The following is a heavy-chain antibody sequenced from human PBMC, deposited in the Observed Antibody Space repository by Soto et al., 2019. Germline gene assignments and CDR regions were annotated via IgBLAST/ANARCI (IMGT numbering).Heavy chain of an antibody. CDR3: ARGEWMIRGADYYYYMDV. CDR1: GGSFNDYY. CDR2: IKNKTNT. J-gene: IGHJ6*03. V-gene: IGHV4-34*02. Sequence: QVQLQQWGAGLLRPSETLSLTCAVYGGSFNDYYCTWIRQPPGNGLEWIGEIKNKTNTHSNPSLESRVTFSVDTSKNQFSLRLTSVTAADTALYYCARGEWMIRGADYYYYMDVWGKGTTVTVSS. D-gene: IGHD3-10*01.